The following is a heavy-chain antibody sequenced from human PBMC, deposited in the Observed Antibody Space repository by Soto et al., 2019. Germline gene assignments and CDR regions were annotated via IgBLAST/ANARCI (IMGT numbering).Heavy chain of an antibody. D-gene: IGHD3-10*01. CDR1: GFTVDDYA. CDR2: ISWNSGSI. CDR3: AKDAITMVRGVISYYGMDV. Sequence: EVQLVESGGGLVQPGRSLRLSCAASGFTVDDYAMHWVRQAPGKGLEWVSGISWNSGSIGYADSVKGRFTISSDNAKNSLYLQMNSLRAEDTALYYCAKDAITMVRGVISYYGMDVWGQGTTVTVAS. J-gene: IGHJ6*02. V-gene: IGHV3-9*01.